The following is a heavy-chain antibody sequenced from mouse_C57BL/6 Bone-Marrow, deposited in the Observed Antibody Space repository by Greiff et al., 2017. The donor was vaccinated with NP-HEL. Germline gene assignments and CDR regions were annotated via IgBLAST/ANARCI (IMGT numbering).Heavy chain of an antibody. CDR1: GYTFTSSW. CDR3: ARGRVVTTQYFDY. V-gene: IGHV1-69*01. CDR2: IDPSDSYT. Sequence: QVQLQQPGAELVMPGASVKLSCKASGYTFTSSWMHWVKQRPGQGLEWIGEIDPSDSYTNYNQKFKGKSTLTVDKSSSTAYMQLSSLTSEDSAVYYCARGRVVTTQYFDYWGQGTTLTVSS. J-gene: IGHJ2*01. D-gene: IGHD2-2*01.